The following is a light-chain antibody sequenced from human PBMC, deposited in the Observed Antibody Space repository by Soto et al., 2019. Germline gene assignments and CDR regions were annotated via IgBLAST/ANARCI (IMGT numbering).Light chain of an antibody. CDR3: QQYDNSAIT. J-gene: IGKJ5*01. CDR2: DAS. CDR1: QIVSSSY. V-gene: IGKV3-20*01. Sequence: EIVLTQSPGTLSLSPGERATLSCRASQIVSSSYLAWYQQKPGQAPRLLIYDASSRATGIPDRFSGSGSGTDFTLTISSLEPEDFAVYYCQQYDNSAITFGQGTRLEIK.